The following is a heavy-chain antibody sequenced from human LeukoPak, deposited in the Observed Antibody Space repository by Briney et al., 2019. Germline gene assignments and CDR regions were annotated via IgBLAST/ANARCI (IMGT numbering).Heavy chain of an antibody. CDR3: ARRGSGSYYIDY. V-gene: IGHV5-10-1*01. CDR2: IDPSDSYT. CDR1: GYSFTSYW. Sequence: GESLRISCKGSGYSFTSYWITWVRQMPGKGLEWMGTIDPSDSYTNYSPSFQGHVTISADKSINTAFLQWSSLKASDTAMYYCARRGSGSYYIDYWGQGTLVTVSS. J-gene: IGHJ4*02. D-gene: IGHD3-10*01.